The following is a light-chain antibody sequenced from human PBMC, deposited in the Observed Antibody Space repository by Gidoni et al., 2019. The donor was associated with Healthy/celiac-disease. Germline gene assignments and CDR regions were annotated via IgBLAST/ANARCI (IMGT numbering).Light chain of an antibody. CDR3: QQYGSSPRT. Sequence: EIVLTQSTGTLSLSPGERATLSCRASQSVSSSYLAWYQQKPGQAPRLLIYGASSRATGIPDRFSCSGYGTDFTFTISRLEPEDFAVYYSQQYGSSPRTFGQGTKVEIK. V-gene: IGKV3-20*01. J-gene: IGKJ1*01. CDR2: GAS. CDR1: QSVSSSY.